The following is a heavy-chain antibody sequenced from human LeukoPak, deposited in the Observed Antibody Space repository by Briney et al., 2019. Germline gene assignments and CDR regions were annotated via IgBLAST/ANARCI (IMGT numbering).Heavy chain of an antibody. CDR2: INPSGTGT. J-gene: IGHJ3*02. CDR1: GYTITNNY. Sequence: ASVKVSCKASGYTITNNYMHWVRQAPGQGLEWMGVINPSGTGTRYAQKFQGRVTITADESTSTAYMELSSLRSEDTAVYYCAREPQLVHDAFDIWGQGTMVTVSS. D-gene: IGHD6-13*01. CDR3: AREPQLVHDAFDI. V-gene: IGHV1-46*01.